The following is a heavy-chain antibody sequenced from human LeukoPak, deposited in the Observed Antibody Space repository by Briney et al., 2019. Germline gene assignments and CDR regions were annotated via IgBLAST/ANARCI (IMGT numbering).Heavy chain of an antibody. CDR1: GFTFCSYA. V-gene: IGHV3-30-3*01. D-gene: IGHD2-15*01. CDR2: ISYDGSNK. CDR3: ARVVVAATLYYFDY. Sequence: GGSLRLSCAASGFTFCSYAMHWVRQAPGKGLEWVAVISYDGSNKYYADSVKGRFTISRDNSKNTLYLQMNSLRAEDTAVYYCARVVVAATLYYFDYWGQGTLVTVSS. J-gene: IGHJ4*02.